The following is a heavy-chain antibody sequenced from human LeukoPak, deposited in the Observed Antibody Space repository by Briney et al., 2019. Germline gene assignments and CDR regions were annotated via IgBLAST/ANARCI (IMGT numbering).Heavy chain of an antibody. Sequence: SETLSLTCAVYGGSFSGYYWSWIRQPPGKGLEWIGEINHSGSTNYNPSLKSRVTISVDTSKNQFSLKLSSVTAADTAVYYCARRRATMPNDYWGQGTLVTVSS. V-gene: IGHV4-34*01. D-gene: IGHD5-12*01. CDR3: ARRRATMPNDY. CDR2: INHSGST. CDR1: GGSFSGYY. J-gene: IGHJ4*02.